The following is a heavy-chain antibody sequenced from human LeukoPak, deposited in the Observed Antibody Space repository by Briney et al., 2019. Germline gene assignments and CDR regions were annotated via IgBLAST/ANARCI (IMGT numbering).Heavy chain of an antibody. Sequence: NPGGSLRLSCVASGFTFSSYSMNWVRQAPGKGLEWVSSISSSSSYIYYADSVKGRFTISRDNAKNSLYLQMNSLRAEDTAVYYCARAPRWELDYWGQGTLVTVSS. J-gene: IGHJ4*02. CDR1: GFTFSSYS. CDR3: ARAPRWELDY. D-gene: IGHD1-26*01. CDR2: ISSSSSYI. V-gene: IGHV3-21*01.